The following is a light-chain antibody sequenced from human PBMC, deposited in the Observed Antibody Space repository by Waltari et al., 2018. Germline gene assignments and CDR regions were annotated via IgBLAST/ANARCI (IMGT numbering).Light chain of an antibody. Sequence: DIQMTQSPSTLSASVGDRVTITCRASQSIGSWLAWYQQKPGKAPKLLIYEATSLESGVPSRFSASGYGTEFTLTISSLQPDDFATYYCQRYNSYPITFGPGTKVDI. CDR3: QRYNSYPIT. V-gene: IGKV1-5*03. J-gene: IGKJ3*01. CDR1: QSIGSW. CDR2: EAT.